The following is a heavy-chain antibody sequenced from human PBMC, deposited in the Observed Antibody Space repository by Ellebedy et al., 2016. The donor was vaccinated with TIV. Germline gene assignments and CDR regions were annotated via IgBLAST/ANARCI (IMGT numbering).Heavy chain of an antibody. CDR3: TTGGLVGASDY. V-gene: IGHV3-7*03. D-gene: IGHD1-26*01. CDR2: INQDGSQK. J-gene: IGHJ4*02. CDR1: GFTFSTYW. Sequence: GGSLRLSCAASGFTFSTYWMNWVRQAPGKGLEWVANINQDGSQKYYVGSAKGQFTISRDNAKNSLYLEMNSLRAEDTAVYYCTTGGLVGASDYWGQGTQVTVSS.